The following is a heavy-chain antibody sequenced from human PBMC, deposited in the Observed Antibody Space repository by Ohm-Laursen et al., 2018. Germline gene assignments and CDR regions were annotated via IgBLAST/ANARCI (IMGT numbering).Heavy chain of an antibody. CDR3: AGDRNSNTWSYY. CDR1: GFTFSDHW. V-gene: IGHV3-7*01. J-gene: IGHJ4*02. D-gene: IGHD6-13*01. Sequence: SLRLSCSASGFTFSDHWMTWVRQAPGKGLEWVANIKQDGSQKYYLDSVKGRFTTSRDNAKNSLYLQMNSLRAEDTAVYYCAGDRNSNTWSYYWGQGTLVTVS. CDR2: IKQDGSQK.